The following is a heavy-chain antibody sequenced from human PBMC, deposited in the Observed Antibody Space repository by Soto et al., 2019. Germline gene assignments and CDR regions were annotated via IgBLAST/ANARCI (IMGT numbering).Heavy chain of an antibody. J-gene: IGHJ5*02. CDR3: VRDGTKTILGWFDP. CDR2: IYATGTT. D-gene: IGHD1-1*01. Sequence: QVQLQESGPGLVKPSETLSLTCTVSGASISGYYWSWIRKSAGKGLEWIGRIYATGTTDYNPSLNSPVMMSVDTSKKQFSRKSTSVTAAGPAVYYCVRDGTKTILGWFDPWGQGISVTVSS. CDR1: GASISGYY. V-gene: IGHV4-4*07.